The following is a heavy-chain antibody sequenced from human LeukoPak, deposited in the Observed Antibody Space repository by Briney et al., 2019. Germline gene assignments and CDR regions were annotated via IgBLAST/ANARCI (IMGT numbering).Heavy chain of an antibody. Sequence: PSETLSLTCAVYGGSFSGYYWSWIRQPPGKGLEWIGEINHSGSTNYNPSLKSRVTISVDTSKNQFSLKLSSVTAADTAVYYCARGSDRGYSYVYYYYYYMDVWGKGTTVTVSS. J-gene: IGHJ6*03. CDR1: GGSFSGYY. D-gene: IGHD5-18*01. CDR2: INHSGST. CDR3: ARGSDRGYSYVYYYYYYMDV. V-gene: IGHV4-34*01.